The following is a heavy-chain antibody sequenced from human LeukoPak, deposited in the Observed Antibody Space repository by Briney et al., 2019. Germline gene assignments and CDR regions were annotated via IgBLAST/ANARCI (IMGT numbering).Heavy chain of an antibody. D-gene: IGHD3-10*01. CDR3: ARGGSGGVCNY. V-gene: IGHV1-18*01. Sequence: ASVKVSCKASGYTFTSYAISWVRQAHGQGLEWMGWISAYNGNTNYAQKCQGRVIMTTDTSTSTAYMELRRLRSDDTAVYYCARGGSGGVCNYWGQGTLVTVSS. CDR1: GYTFTSYA. J-gene: IGHJ4*02. CDR2: ISAYNGNT.